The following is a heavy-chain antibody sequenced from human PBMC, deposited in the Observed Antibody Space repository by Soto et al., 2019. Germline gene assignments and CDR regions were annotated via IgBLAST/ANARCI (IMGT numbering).Heavy chain of an antibody. CDR2: ISGSGGST. CDR1: GFTFSSYA. Sequence: EVQLLESGGGLVQPGGSLRLSCAASGFTFSSYAMSWVRQAPGKGLEWVSAISGSGGSTYYADSVKGRFTISRDNSKNTVYLQMNSLRAEDTAVYYCAKGKYSSSAVDYWGQGTLVTVSS. J-gene: IGHJ4*02. V-gene: IGHV3-23*01. CDR3: AKGKYSSSAVDY. D-gene: IGHD6-6*01.